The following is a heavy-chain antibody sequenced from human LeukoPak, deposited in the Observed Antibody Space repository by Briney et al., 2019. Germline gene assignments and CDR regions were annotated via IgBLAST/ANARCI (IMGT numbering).Heavy chain of an antibody. D-gene: IGHD2-2*01. Sequence: GGSLRLSCAASGFTFTSYWMHWVRHAPGKGLVWVSRINSDGSSTSYADSVKGRFTISRDNAKNTLYLQMNSLRAEDTAVYYCARGVGYCSSTSCYWWFDPWGQGTLVTVSS. CDR2: INSDGSST. CDR1: GFTFTSYW. V-gene: IGHV3-74*01. CDR3: ARGVGYCSSTSCYWWFDP. J-gene: IGHJ5*02.